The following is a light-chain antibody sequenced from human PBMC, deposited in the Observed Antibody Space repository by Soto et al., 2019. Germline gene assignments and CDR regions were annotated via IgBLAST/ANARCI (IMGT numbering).Light chain of an antibody. CDR2: KAS. CDR1: QIINIW. V-gene: IGKV1-5*03. J-gene: IGKJ2*01. CDR3: QQYNDYPYT. Sequence: DIQMTQSPSTLSASVGDSVTITCRASQIINIWLAWYQQKPGKAPKLLIYKASSLESGVPSRFSGSGSGTEFTLTISSLQPDDFTTYYCQQYNDYPYTFAQGTKLEIK.